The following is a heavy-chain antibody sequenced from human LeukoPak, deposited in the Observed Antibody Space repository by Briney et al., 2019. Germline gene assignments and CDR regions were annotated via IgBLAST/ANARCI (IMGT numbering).Heavy chain of an antibody. J-gene: IGHJ6*02. CDR2: INPNSGGT. V-gene: IGHV1-2*02. CDR1: GYTFTGYY. CDR3: ARERIAVAGTTYYYYYGMDV. Sequence: ASVKVSCKASGYTFTGYYMHWVRQAPGQGLEWMGWINPNSGGTNYAQKFQGRVTMTRDTSISTAYMELSRLRSDDTAVYYCARERIAVAGTTYYYYYGMDVWGQGTTVTVSS. D-gene: IGHD6-19*01.